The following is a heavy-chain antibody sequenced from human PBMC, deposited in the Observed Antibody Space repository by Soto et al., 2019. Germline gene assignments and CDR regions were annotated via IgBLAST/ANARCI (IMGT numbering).Heavy chain of an antibody. J-gene: IGHJ4*02. Sequence: PKRPLRRECTFPGLSLSTSEMCVGWIRQPPGKALEWLALIDWDDDKYYSTSLKTRLTISKDTSKLQVVLTMTNMDPVDTATYYCARTSSVAGSFGFDYWAQRTLVTLPS. CDR3: ARTSSVAGSFGFDY. CDR1: GLSLSTSEMC. D-gene: IGHD6-19*01. V-gene: IGHV2-70*01. CDR2: IDWDDDK.